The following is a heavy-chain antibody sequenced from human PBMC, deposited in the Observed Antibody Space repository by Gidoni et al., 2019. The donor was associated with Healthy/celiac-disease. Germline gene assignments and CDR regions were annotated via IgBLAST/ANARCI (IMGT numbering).Heavy chain of an antibody. J-gene: IGHJ6*02. D-gene: IGHD3-22*01. CDR1: GFTFISYD. V-gene: IGHV3-13*01. CDR3: ARGNYYDSSGYYYVYYGMDV. Sequence: EVQLVESGGGLVQPGGSLRLSCAASGFTFISYDMNWVRQATGKGLEWVSAIGTAGDTYYPGSVKGRFTISRENAKNSLYLQMNSLRAGDTAVYYCARGNYYDSSGYYYVYYGMDVWGQGTTVTVSS. CDR2: IGTAGDT.